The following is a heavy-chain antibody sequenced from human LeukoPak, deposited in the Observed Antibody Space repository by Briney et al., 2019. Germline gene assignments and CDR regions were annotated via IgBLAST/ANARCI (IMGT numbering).Heavy chain of an antibody. CDR3: ARSYYYGSGTYRPFDY. D-gene: IGHD3-10*01. CDR1: GGSVSSGSYY. J-gene: IGHJ4*02. CDR2: IYYSGST. Sequence: SETLSLTCTVSGGSVSSGSYYWSWIRQPPGKGLEWIGYIYYSGSTNYNPSLKSRVTISIDTSKNQFSLKLTSVTAADTAVFYCARSYYYGSGTYRPFDYWGQGILVTVSS. V-gene: IGHV4-61*01.